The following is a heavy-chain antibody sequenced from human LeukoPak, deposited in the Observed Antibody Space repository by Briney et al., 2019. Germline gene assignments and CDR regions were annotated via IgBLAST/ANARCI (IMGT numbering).Heavy chain of an antibody. D-gene: IGHD1-7*01. CDR3: AKFAGTTIDFDY. CDR1: GFTFSSYG. CDR2: ISYDGSNK. V-gene: IGHV3-30*18. Sequence: GGSLRLSFAASGFTFSSYGIHSVRQAPGKGLEWVAVISYDGSNKYYADCVKGRFTISRDNSKNTLYLQMKSLRAEDKAVYYCAKFAGTTIDFDYWGQGTLVTVSS. J-gene: IGHJ4*02.